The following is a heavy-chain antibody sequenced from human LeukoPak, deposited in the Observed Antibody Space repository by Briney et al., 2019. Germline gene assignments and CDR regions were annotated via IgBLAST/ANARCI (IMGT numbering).Heavy chain of an antibody. CDR1: GFTFDDYG. CDR2: INWNGGST. CDR3: ARGRGITMIVVVPYYFDY. J-gene: IGHJ4*02. Sequence: GGSLRLSCAASGFTFDDYGMSWVRQAPGKGLEWVSGINWNGGSTGYADSVKGRFTISRDNAKNSLYLQMNSLRAEGTALYYCARGRGITMIVVVPYYFDYWGQGTLVTVSS. V-gene: IGHV3-20*04. D-gene: IGHD3-22*01.